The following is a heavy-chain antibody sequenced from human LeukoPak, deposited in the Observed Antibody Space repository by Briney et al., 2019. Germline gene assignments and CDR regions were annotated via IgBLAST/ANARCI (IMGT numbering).Heavy chain of an antibody. Sequence: SETLSLTCAVYGGSFSGYYWSWIRQPPGKGLEWIGEINHSGSTNYNPSLKSRVTISVDTSKNQFSLKLSSVTAADTAVYYGARAASGSSKKRYFDLWGRGTLVTVSS. CDR3: ARAASGSSKKRYFDL. J-gene: IGHJ2*01. CDR2: INHSGST. D-gene: IGHD3-10*01. V-gene: IGHV4-34*01. CDR1: GGSFSGYY.